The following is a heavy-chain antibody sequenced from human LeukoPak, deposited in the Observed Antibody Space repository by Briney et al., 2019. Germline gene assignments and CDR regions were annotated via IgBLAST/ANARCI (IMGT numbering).Heavy chain of an antibody. CDR1: GFTFSSYG. V-gene: IGHV3-30*02. J-gene: IGHJ4*02. CDR2: IRYDGSNK. Sequence: GGSLRLSCAASGFTFSSYGMHWVRQAPGKGLEWVAFIRYDGSNKYYADSVKGRFTISRDNSKNTLYLQMNSLRAEDTAVYYCAKDLSVLRFLEWQIDYWGQGTLVTVSS. CDR3: AKDLSVLRFLEWQIDY. D-gene: IGHD3-3*01.